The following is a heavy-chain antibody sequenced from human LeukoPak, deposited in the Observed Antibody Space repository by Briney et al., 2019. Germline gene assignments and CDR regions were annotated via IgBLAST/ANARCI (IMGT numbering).Heavy chain of an antibody. D-gene: IGHD6-19*01. J-gene: IGHJ4*02. Sequence: SETLSLTCTVSGGSISSYYWSWIRQPPGKGLEWIGYIYYSGSTNYNPSLKSRVTISVDTSKNQFSLKLSSVTAADTAVYYCARDGIAVAGTGGYFDYWGQGTLVTVSS. CDR1: GGSISSYY. V-gene: IGHV4-59*01. CDR2: IYYSGST. CDR3: ARDGIAVAGTGGYFDY.